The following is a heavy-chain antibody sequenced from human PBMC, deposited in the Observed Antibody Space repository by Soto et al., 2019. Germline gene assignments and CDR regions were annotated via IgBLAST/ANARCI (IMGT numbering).Heavy chain of an antibody. CDR3: ARYGGAHYDSSGYHYALDY. CDR1: GYSFRNNW. Sequence: PGESLKISCKGSGYSFRNNWITWVRQMPGKGLEWMGRIDLTDSYTSYSPSFQGHVSFSADTSINTAYLQWSSLRASDTAMYYCARYGGAHYDSSGYHYALDYWGQGTPVTVSS. J-gene: IGHJ4*02. V-gene: IGHV5-10-1*01. CDR2: IDLTDSYT. D-gene: IGHD3-22*01.